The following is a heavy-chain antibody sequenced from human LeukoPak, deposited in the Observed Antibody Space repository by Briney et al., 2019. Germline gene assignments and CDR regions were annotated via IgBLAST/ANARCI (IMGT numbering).Heavy chain of an antibody. J-gene: IGHJ4*02. Sequence: GGSLRLSCAASGFTFSSYSMNWVRQAPGKGLEWVSYISSSSSTIYYADSVKGRFTISRDNAKNSLYLQMNSLRDEDTAVYYCARDNVLRYFDCLLGLDYWGQGTLVTVSS. D-gene: IGHD3-9*01. V-gene: IGHV3-48*02. CDR1: GFTFSSYS. CDR2: ISSSSSTI. CDR3: ARDNVLRYFDCLLGLDY.